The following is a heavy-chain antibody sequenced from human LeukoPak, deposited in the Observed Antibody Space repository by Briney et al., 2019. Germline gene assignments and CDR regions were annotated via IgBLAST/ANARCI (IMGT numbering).Heavy chain of an antibody. J-gene: IGHJ4*02. CDR1: GYTFTSYY. CDR2: INPSGGST. Sequence: ASVKVSCKASGYTFTSYYMHWVRQAPGQGLEWMGIINPSGGSTSYAQKFQGRVTMTRDTSTSTVYMELSSLRSEDTAVYYCAGQGPLPKLGYWGQGTLVTVSS. CDR3: AGQGPLPKLGY. V-gene: IGHV1-46*01. D-gene: IGHD6-13*01.